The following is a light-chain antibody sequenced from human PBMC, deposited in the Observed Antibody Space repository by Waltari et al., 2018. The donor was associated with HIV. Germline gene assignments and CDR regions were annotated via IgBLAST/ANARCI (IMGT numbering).Light chain of an antibody. J-gene: IGKJ2*03. CDR2: GAS. CDR1: QSVRSN. CDR3: QQYDNWPPYMYS. Sequence: EIVMTQSPATLSVSPGERATLSCRASQSVRSNLAWYQQKPGQAPRLLVYGASTRATGIPARFSASGSGTEFTLTISGLQSEDFAGYYCQQYDNWPPYMYSFGQGTKLEIK. V-gene: IGKV3-15*01.